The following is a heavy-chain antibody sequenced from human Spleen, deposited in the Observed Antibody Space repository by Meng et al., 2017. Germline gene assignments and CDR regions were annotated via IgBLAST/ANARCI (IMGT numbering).Heavy chain of an antibody. Sequence: QVQLQESGPGLVKPSGTLSLTCAVSGGSIRSSNWWSWVRQPPGKGLEWIGEIYHSGSTNYNPSLKSRVTISVDMSKNLFSLRLSSVTAADTAVYFCARVTTVTSFDYWGQGTLVTVSS. V-gene: IGHV4-4*02. CDR1: GGSIRSSNW. CDR2: IYHSGST. J-gene: IGHJ4*02. CDR3: ARVTTVTSFDY. D-gene: IGHD4-11*01.